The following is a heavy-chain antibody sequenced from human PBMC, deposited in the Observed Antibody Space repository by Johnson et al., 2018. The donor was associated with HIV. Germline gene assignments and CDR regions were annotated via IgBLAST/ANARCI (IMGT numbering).Heavy chain of an antibody. Sequence: VQLVESGGGLIQPGGSLRLSCAASGFSVGTNYMSWVRQAPGKGLAWVSRIYSDRGTSGTNYADSVKGRFTISRDSSKTTLYLQMNSLRVEDTAVYYCAREATMVREVNDGFDIWGQGTMVTVSS. CDR2: IYSDRGTSGT. J-gene: IGHJ3*02. D-gene: IGHD3-10*01. CDR3: AREATMVREVNDGFDI. CDR1: GFSVGTNY. V-gene: IGHV3-53*01.